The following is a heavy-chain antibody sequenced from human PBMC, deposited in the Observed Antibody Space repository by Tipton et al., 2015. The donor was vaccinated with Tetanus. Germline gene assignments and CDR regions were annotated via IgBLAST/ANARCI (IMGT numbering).Heavy chain of an antibody. V-gene: IGHV3-23*01. CDR3: AKAGYYDSSGYIGMDV. CDR1: GFTFSSYA. Sequence: SLRLSCAASGFTFSSYAMSWVRQAPGKGLEWVSAISGSGGSTYYADSVKGRFTISRDNSKNTLYLQMNSLRAEDTAVYYCAKAGYYDSSGYIGMDVWGQGTTVTVSS. CDR2: ISGSGGST. J-gene: IGHJ6*02. D-gene: IGHD3-22*01.